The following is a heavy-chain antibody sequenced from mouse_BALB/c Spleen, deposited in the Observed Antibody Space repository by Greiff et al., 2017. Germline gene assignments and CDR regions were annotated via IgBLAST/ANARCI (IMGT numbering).Heavy chain of an antibody. CDR2: ISSGGST. D-gene: IGHD2-14*01. V-gene: IGHV5-6-5*01. Sequence: EVKLMESGGGLVQPGGSLKLSCAASGFTFSSYGMSWVRQTPDKRLEWVASISSGGSTYYPDSVKGRFTISRDNARNILYLQMSSLRSEDTAMYYCAREGEVRRMDYWGQGTSVTVSS. CDR3: AREGEVRRMDY. CDR1: GFTFSSYG. J-gene: IGHJ4*01.